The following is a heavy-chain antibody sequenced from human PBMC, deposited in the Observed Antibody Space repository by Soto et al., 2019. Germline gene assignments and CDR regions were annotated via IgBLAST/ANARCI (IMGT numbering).Heavy chain of an antibody. CDR1: GGTFSSYA. CDR3: AREGIAAAGTHYYYYYGIDV. D-gene: IGHD6-13*01. CDR2: IIPIFGTA. J-gene: IGHJ6*02. Sequence: QVQLVQSGAEVKKPGSSVKVYCKASGGTFSSYAISWVRQAPGQGLEWMGGIIPIFGTANYAQKFQGRVTITADESTSTAYMELSSLRSEDTAVYYCAREGIAAAGTHYYYYYGIDVLGQGTTVTVSS. V-gene: IGHV1-69*01.